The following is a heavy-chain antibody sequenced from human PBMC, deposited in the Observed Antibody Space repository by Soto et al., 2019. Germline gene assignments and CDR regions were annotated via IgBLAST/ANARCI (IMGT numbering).Heavy chain of an antibody. D-gene: IGHD6-19*01. J-gene: IGHJ5*02. CDR1: GFTFSSYG. CDR2: ISYDGSNK. CDR3: AKSTHPGWRQPYNWFDP. Sequence: GGSLRLSCAASGFTFSSYGMHWVLQAPCKGLEWVAVISYDGSNKYYADSVKGRFTISRDNSKNTLYLQMNSLRAEDTAVYYCAKSTHPGWRQPYNWFDPWGQGTLVTVSS. V-gene: IGHV3-30*18.